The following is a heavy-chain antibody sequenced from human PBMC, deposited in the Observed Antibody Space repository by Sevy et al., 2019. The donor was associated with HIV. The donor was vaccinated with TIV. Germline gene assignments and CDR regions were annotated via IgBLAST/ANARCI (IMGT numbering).Heavy chain of an antibody. D-gene: IGHD3-16*01. Sequence: GGSLRLSCAASGFTFSSYAMHWVRQAPGKGLEWVAVISYDGSNKYYADSVKGRFTISRDNSKNTLYLQMNSLRAEDTAVYYCARDLGGYYFDYWGQGTLATVSS. J-gene: IGHJ4*02. CDR3: ARDLGGYYFDY. V-gene: IGHV3-30*04. CDR1: GFTFSSYA. CDR2: ISYDGSNK.